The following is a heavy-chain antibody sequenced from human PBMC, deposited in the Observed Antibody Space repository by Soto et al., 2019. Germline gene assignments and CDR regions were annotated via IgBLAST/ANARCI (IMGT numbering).Heavy chain of an antibody. V-gene: IGHV1-18*01. CDR1: GYRFNDYA. D-gene: IGHD3-10*01. CDR2: ISAYSGQT. CDR3: VRDPRDYFGSGTSPHP. Sequence: IQLVQSGPEVKKPGASVKVSCKASGYRFNDYAISWVRQAPGQGLEWMGWISAYSGQTNLAEKFKGRVIMTAEASTTTAYIELRSLRSDDTAIYFCVRDPRDYFGSGTSPHPWGQGTLVTVSS. J-gene: IGHJ5*02.